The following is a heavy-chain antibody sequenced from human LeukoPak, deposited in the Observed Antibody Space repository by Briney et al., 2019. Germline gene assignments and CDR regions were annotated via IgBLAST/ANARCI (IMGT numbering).Heavy chain of an antibody. Sequence: ASVKVSCKASGHTFTDHYMHWVRQAPGQGLEWMGWINTNTGNPTYAQGFTGRFVFSLDTSVTTAYLQINSLKAEDTAVYYCARGPVIVVVPAAMSLWGQGTLVTVSS. CDR1: GHTFTDHY. CDR2: INTNTGNP. V-gene: IGHV7-4-1*02. D-gene: IGHD2-2*01. J-gene: IGHJ4*02. CDR3: ARGPVIVVVPAAMSL.